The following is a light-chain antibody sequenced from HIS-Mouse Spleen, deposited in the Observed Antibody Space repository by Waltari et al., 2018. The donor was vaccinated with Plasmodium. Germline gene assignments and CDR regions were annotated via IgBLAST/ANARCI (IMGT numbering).Light chain of an antibody. Sequence: SYELTQPPSVSVSPGPPASITCSGDKLGDKYACCYQQKPGQSPVLVIYQDSKRPSGIPERFSGSNSGNTATLTISGTQAMDEADYYCQAWDSSTVVFGGGTKLTVL. CDR2: QDS. CDR3: QAWDSSTVV. J-gene: IGLJ2*01. CDR1: KLGDKY. V-gene: IGLV3-1*01.